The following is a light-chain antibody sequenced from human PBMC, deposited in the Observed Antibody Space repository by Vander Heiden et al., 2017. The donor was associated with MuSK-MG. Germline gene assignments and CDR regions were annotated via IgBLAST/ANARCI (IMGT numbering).Light chain of an antibody. Sequence: QSALTQPPSASGSPGQSVTISCTGTSSDFGGFDFVSWYQQHPGKAPKLMIYEVNKRPSGVPDRFSGSNSDNTASLTVSGLQAEDAADYYCSSYADSDTHVVFGGGTKLTVL. CDR3: SSYADSDTHVV. V-gene: IGLV2-8*01. J-gene: IGLJ2*01. CDR2: EVN. CDR1: SSDFGGFDF.